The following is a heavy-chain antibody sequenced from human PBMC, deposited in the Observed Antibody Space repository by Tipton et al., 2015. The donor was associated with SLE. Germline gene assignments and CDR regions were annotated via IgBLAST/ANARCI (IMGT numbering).Heavy chain of an antibody. CDR3: ARIVAAAGTRYFDY. J-gene: IGHJ4*02. CDR1: GGSISSSSYY. Sequence: TLSLTCTVSGGSISSSSYYWGWISQPPGKGLEWIGSIYYSGSTYYNPSLKSRVTISVDTSKNQFSLKLSSVTAADTSVYYCARIVAAAGTRYFDYWGQGTLVTVSS. V-gene: IGHV4-39*07. CDR2: IYYSGST. D-gene: IGHD6-13*01.